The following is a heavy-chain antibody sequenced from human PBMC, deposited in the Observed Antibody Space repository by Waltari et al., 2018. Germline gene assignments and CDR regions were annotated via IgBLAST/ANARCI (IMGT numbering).Heavy chain of an antibody. CDR2: INHSGST. Sequence: QVQLQQWGAGLLKPSETLSLTCAVYGGSFSGYYWSWIRQPPGKGLEWIGEINHSGSTNYNPSLKGRVTISVDTSKNQFSLKLSSVTAADTAVYYCARRLWGIQLWLRWFDPWGQGTLVTVSS. D-gene: IGHD5-18*01. J-gene: IGHJ5*02. CDR1: GGSFSGYY. CDR3: ARRLWGIQLWLRWFDP. V-gene: IGHV4-34*01.